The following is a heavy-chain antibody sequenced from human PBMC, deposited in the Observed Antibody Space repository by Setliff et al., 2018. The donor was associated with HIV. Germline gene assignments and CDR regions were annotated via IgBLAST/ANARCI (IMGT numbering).Heavy chain of an antibody. CDR3: ARGGYSSKWYSWFDP. J-gene: IGHJ6*02. Sequence: SETLSLTCTVSGGSINSHYWSWIRQPPGKGLEYIGYIYFTGITNYNPSLQSRVTISIDTTKKQLFLRVRSVTAADTAVYYCARGGYSSKWYSWFDPWGQGTTVTVS. CDR2: IYFTGIT. V-gene: IGHV4-59*11. D-gene: IGHD2-2*01. CDR1: GGSINSHY.